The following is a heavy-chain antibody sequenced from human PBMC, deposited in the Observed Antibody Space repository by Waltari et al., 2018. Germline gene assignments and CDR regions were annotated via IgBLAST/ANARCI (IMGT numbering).Heavy chain of an antibody. J-gene: IGHJ5*02. CDR1: GVSVSTYGFS. CDR2: ISWKNDI. D-gene: IGHD2-21*01. V-gene: IGHV2-5*01. Sequence: QITVKESGPTLVKPTQTLTLTCSFSGVSVSTYGFSMVWVRQPPGKALEFVAHISWKNDIRYNPSLMGRATISKDTDKNQVVLTMTYLDPVDTARYFRAHRPDRVDSLWRYWFDTWGQGILVTVSS. CDR3: AHRPDRVDSLWRYWFDT.